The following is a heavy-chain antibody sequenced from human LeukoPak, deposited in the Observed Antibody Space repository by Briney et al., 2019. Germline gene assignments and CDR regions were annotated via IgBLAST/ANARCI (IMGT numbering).Heavy chain of an antibody. V-gene: IGHV1-2*02. J-gene: IGHJ4*02. D-gene: IGHD3-10*01. CDR1: GYTFTGYY. CDR2: INPNSGAT. Sequence: ASMNVSCKTSGYTFTGYYMHWVRQAPGQGLEWMGWINPNSGATNYVQEFQGRVTMTRDTSIATAYMELSGLRSDDTAVYYCAREGREFERHKLSGFDYWRQGTLVTVSS. CDR3: AREGREFERHKLSGFDY.